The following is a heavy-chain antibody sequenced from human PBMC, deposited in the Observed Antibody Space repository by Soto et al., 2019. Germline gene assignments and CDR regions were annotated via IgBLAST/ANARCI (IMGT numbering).Heavy chain of an antibody. J-gene: IGHJ6*02. V-gene: IGHV4-39*01. Sequence: ETLSLTCTVSGGSISSSSYYWGWIRQPPGKGLEWIGSIYYSGSTYYNPSLKSRVTISVDTSKNQFSLKLSSVTAADTAVYYCARQEGGVATIYYYYGMDVWGQGTTVTVSS. CDR2: IYYSGST. CDR3: ARQEGGVATIYYYYGMDV. D-gene: IGHD5-12*01. CDR1: GGSISSSSYY.